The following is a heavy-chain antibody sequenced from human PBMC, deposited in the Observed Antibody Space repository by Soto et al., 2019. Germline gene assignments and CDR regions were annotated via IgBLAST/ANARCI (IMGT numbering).Heavy chain of an antibody. CDR2: ISAYNGNT. CDR1: GYTFTSYG. CDR3: ARYYDFWSGYYVALDYYGMDV. J-gene: IGHJ6*02. V-gene: IGHV1-18*01. Sequence: QVQLVQSGAEVKKPGASVKVSCKASGYTFTSYGISWVRQAPGQGLEWMGWISAYNGNTNYAQKLQGRVTMTTDTSTSTAYMELRSLRSDDTAVYYCARYYDFWSGYYVALDYYGMDVWGQGTTVTVSS. D-gene: IGHD3-3*01.